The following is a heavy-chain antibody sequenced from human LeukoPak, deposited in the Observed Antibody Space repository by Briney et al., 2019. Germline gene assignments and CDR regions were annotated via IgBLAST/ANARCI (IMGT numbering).Heavy chain of an antibody. J-gene: IGHJ4*02. D-gene: IGHD3-10*01. CDR1: GGFISSSSYY. CDR3: AITPYYYAPYYFDY. CDR2: IYYSGRT. Sequence: PSETLSLTCTVSGGFISSSSYYWGWIRQPPGKGLEWIGCIYYSGRTYYNPSLKSRVTISVDTSKNQFSLKLSSVTAADTAVYYCAITPYYYAPYYFDYWGQGTLVTVSS. V-gene: IGHV4-39*01.